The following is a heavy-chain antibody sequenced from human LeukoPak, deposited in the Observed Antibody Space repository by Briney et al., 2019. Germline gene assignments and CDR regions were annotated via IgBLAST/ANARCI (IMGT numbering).Heavy chain of an antibody. CDR2: IKKDGSEK. CDR1: GFTFSSYS. J-gene: IGHJ4*02. Sequence: GGSLRLSCAASGFTFSSYSMNWVRQAPGKGLEWVANIKKDGSEKYYVDSVKGRFTISRDNSKNTLYLQMNSLRAEDTAVYYCANEPKLTGERPFDYWGQGTLVTVSS. CDR3: ANEPKLTGERPFDY. D-gene: IGHD7-27*01. V-gene: IGHV3-7*01.